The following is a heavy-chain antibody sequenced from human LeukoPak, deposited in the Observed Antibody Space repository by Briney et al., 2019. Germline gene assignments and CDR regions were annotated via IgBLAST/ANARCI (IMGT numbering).Heavy chain of an antibody. D-gene: IGHD5-18*01. CDR3: AREIQLWRTLDY. CDR2: IYYSGST. V-gene: IGHV4-39*01. Sequence: SDTLSLTCTVSGGSISSSSYYWGWIRQPPGKGLEWIGSIYYSGSTYYNPSLKSRVTISVDTSKNQFSLKLSSVTAADTAVYYCAREIQLWRTLDYWGQGTLVTVSS. CDR1: GGSISSSSYY. J-gene: IGHJ4*02.